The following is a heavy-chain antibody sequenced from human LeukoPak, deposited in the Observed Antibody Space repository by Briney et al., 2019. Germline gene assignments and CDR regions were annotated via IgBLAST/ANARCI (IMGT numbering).Heavy chain of an antibody. Sequence: SVKVSCKASGGTFSSYAISWVRQAPGQGLEWMGRIIPIFVITNYAQKFQGRVTITADKSTSTAYMELSSLRSEGTAVYYCARQDCTNGVCYWGWFDPWGQGTLVTVSS. V-gene: IGHV1-69*04. D-gene: IGHD2-8*01. J-gene: IGHJ5*02. CDR3: ARQDCTNGVCYWGWFDP. CDR1: GGTFSSYA. CDR2: IIPIFVIT.